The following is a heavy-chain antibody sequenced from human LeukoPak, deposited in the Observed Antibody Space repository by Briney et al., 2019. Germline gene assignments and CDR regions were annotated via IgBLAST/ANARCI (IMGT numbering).Heavy chain of an antibody. CDR3: ARLGMFDY. J-gene: IGHJ4*02. CDR1: GGSISSSSYY. CDR2: IYYSGTT. Sequence: SEALSLTCTVSGGSISSSSYYWGWIRQPPGKGLEWIGNIYYSGTTYYNPSLKSRVTISVDTSKNQFSPKLSSVTAADTAVYYCARLGMFDYWGQGTLVTVSS. D-gene: IGHD7-27*01. V-gene: IGHV4-39*01.